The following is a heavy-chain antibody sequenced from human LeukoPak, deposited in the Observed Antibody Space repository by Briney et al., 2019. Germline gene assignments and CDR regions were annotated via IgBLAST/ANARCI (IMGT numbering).Heavy chain of an antibody. CDR3: AKDIGSGSHRAFDI. CDR1: GFTFDDYA. J-gene: IGHJ3*02. CDR2: ISWKGDKI. Sequence: GRSLRLSCAASGFTFDDYAMHWVRQAPGKGLEWVSGISWKGDKIAYADSVKGRFTISRDNAKNSLYLQMNSLRAEDIDLYYCAKDIGSGSHRAFDIWGQGTTVTVSS. D-gene: IGHD3-10*01. V-gene: IGHV3-9*03.